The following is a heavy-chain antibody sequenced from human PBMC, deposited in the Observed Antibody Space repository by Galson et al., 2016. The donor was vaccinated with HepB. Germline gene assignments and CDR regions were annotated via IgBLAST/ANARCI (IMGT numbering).Heavy chain of an antibody. D-gene: IGHD2-15*01. CDR1: GGTFSTYT. Sequence: SVKVSCKASGGTFSTYTINWVRQAPGQGLEWMGRIIPIFGTLNYAQKFQGRVTITADESTNTAYMELSSLRSEDTAVYYCARGVDCSGGGCYSRVFRSGMGVWGQGTPVTVSS. CDR2: IIPIFGTL. CDR3: ARGVDCSGGGCYSRVFRSGMGV. J-gene: IGHJ6*02. V-gene: IGHV1-69*13.